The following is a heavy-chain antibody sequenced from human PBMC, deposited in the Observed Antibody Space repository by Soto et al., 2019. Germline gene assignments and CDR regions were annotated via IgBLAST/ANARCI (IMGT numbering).Heavy chain of an antibody. J-gene: IGHJ4*02. V-gene: IGHV3-11*06. CDR1: GFTVSDYY. CDR3: ARSGDNYNVLDY. D-gene: IGHD3-10*02. Sequence: PGGSLRLSCAASGFTVSDYYMSWIRQAPGKGLEWLSYSSNSGTYTRYADSVKGRFSISRDNAKNSLYLQINSLRGEDPATYYCARSGDNYNVLDYWGQGTPVTVSS. CDR2: SSNSGTYT.